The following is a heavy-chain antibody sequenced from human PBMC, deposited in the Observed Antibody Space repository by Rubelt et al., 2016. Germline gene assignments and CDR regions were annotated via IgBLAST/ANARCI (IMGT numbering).Heavy chain of an antibody. V-gene: IGHV2-5*02. Sequence: QITLKESGPTLVKSTQTLTLTCTFSGFSLSTTGVGVGWIRQPPGKALEWLALLYWDDDKRYSPALKNRLTIPKDTSKNQVVLTMTNADPVDTATYYCAHRNQWNYAAWWGQGTLVTVSS. J-gene: IGHJ4*02. CDR1: GFSLSTTGVG. CDR3: AHRNQWNYAAW. D-gene: IGHD1-7*01. CDR2: LYWDDDK.